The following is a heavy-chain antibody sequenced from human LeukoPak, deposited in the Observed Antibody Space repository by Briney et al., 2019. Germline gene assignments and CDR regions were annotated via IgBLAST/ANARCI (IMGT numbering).Heavy chain of an antibody. CDR2: ISAYNGNT. CDR1: GYTFTSYG. D-gene: IGHD3-3*01. J-gene: IGHJ6*02. Sequence: GASVKVSCKASGYTFTSYGISWVRQAPGQGLEWMGWISAYNGNTNYAQKLQGRVTMTTDTSTSTAYMELRSLRSDDTAVYYCATDSSITIFGVVALGPHGYYGMDVWGQGTTVTVSS. V-gene: IGHV1-18*01. CDR3: ATDSSITIFGVVALGPHGYYGMDV.